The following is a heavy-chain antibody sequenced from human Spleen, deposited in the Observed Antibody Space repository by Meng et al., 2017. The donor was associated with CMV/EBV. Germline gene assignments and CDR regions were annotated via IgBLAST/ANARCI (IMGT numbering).Heavy chain of an antibody. J-gene: IGHJ4*01. Sequence: CCKASGYSCSGCFLHWVRQAPGQGLEWMGWINPKSGVTNYAQRFQDRVTMTTDTSIRTVYLDLSRLTSDDTAIFYCARDLGVGAAGYWGQGTLVTVSS. D-gene: IGHD3-3*01. V-gene: IGHV1-2*02. CDR3: ARDLGVGAAGY. CDR2: INPKSGVT. CDR1: GYSCSGCF.